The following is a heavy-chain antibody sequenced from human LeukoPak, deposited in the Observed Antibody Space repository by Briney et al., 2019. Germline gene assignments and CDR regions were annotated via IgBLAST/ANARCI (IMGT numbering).Heavy chain of an antibody. CDR3: ARHCCGSGSSYTVMAY. CDR1: DYSISRGYY. D-gene: IGHD2-2*02. J-gene: IGHJ4*02. V-gene: IGHV4-38-2*02. Sequence: SETLSLTCTVSDYSISRGYYWGWIRQPPGKGLEWIGSIYHSGTTYYNPSLKSQVTISVDTSNNQYSLKLSSVSAADTAVYSCARHCCGSGSSYTVMAYWGQGTLVTVSS. CDR2: IYHSGTT.